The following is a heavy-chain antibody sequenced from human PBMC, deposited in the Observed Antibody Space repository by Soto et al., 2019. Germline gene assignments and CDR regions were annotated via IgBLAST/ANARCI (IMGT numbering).Heavy chain of an antibody. CDR1: GFTFSNAW. CDR2: IKSKTDGGTT. D-gene: IGHD3-3*01. J-gene: IGHJ3*02. V-gene: IGHV3-15*01. CDR3: TTSRILEWLLSDAFDI. Sequence: GGSLRLSCAASGFTFSNAWMSWVRQAPGKGLEWVGRIKSKTDGGTTDYAAPVKGRFTISRDGSKNTLYLQMNSLETEDTAVYYCTTSRILEWLLSDAFDIWGQGTMVTVSS.